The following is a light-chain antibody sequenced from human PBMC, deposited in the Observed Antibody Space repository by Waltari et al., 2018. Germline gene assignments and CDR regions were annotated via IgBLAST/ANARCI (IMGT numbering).Light chain of an antibody. V-gene: IGKV1-39*01. CDR1: QSISSY. J-gene: IGKJ4*01. CDR2: AAS. Sequence: DIQMTQSPSSLSASVGDRVPIPFRASQSISSYLNWYQQKPGKAPKLLIYAASSLQSGVPSRFSGSGSGTDFTLTISSLQPEDFATYYCQQSYSTPLTFGGGTKVEIK. CDR3: QQSYSTPLT.